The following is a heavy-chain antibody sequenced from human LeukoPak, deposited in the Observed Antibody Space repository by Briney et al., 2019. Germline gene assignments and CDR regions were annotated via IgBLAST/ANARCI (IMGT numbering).Heavy chain of an antibody. Sequence: SETLSLTRTVSGGSISSYYWSWIRQPPGKGLEWIGYIYYSGSTNYNPSLKSRVTISVDTSKNQFSLKLNSVTAADTAVYYCARGPDGCGSSCSLDYWGQGTLVTVSS. D-gene: IGHD6-13*01. CDR2: IYYSGST. V-gene: IGHV4-59*01. CDR1: GGSISSYY. CDR3: ARGPDGCGSSCSLDY. J-gene: IGHJ4*02.